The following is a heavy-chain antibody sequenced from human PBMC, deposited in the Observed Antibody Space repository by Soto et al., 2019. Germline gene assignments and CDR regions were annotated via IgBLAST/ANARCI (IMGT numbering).Heavy chain of an antibody. CDR2: ISGSSSDT. J-gene: IGHJ4*02. Sequence: GSLRLSCVASGFTFSDYYMSWIRRAPGRGLEWISYISGSSSDTNHADSVKGRFTISRDNVKNSLYLQMNSLRADDTAVYYCARDIIRSGSTIYFDYWGQGSLVTVSS. CDR3: ARDIIRSGSTIYFDY. CDR1: GFTFSDYY. V-gene: IGHV3-11*06. D-gene: IGHD1-26*01.